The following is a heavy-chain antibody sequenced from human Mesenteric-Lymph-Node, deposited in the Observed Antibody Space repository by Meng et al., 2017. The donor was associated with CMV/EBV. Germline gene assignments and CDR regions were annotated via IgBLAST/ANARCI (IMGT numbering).Heavy chain of an antibody. CDR2: ISYDGSNK. CDR1: GFTFSSYA. J-gene: IGHJ4*02. D-gene: IGHD4-23*01. Sequence: GESLKISCAASGFTFSSYAMHWVRQAPGKGLEWVAVISYDGSNKYYADSVKGRFTISRDNSKNSLYLQMNSLRAEDTAVYYCARETMVVTGGLDYWGQGTLVTVSS. V-gene: IGHV3-30*04. CDR3: ARETMVVTGGLDY.